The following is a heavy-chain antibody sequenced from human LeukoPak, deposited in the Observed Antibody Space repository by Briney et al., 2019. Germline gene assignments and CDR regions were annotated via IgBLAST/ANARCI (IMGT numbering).Heavy chain of an antibody. CDR1: GFTFTTYA. CDR3: AKGDDWNDVGYFDY. V-gene: IGHV3-23*01. Sequence: GSLRLSCAASGFTFTTYAMNWVRQAPGKGLEWVSVIGGRGGGTYYVDSVKGRFTISRDNSKSTFYLEMHSLRTEDTAIYYCAKGDDWNDVGYFDYWGQGTLVTVSS. D-gene: IGHD1-1*01. J-gene: IGHJ4*02. CDR2: IGGRGGGT.